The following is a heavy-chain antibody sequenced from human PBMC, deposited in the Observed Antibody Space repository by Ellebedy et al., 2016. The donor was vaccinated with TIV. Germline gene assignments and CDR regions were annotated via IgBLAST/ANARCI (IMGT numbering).Heavy chain of an antibody. Sequence: SQTLSLTCXIPGHGVSSNGAAWNWLRPSPSRGLEWLGRTYYGSKWNTDYAASVKSRITINADTSKNQFSLQLNSVTPDDTAVYYCAGTGGELSIWGQGTRVTVSS. CDR3: AGTGGELSI. D-gene: IGHD3-16*01. CDR1: GHGVSSNGAA. J-gene: IGHJ3*02. V-gene: IGHV6-1*01. CDR2: TYYGSKWNT.